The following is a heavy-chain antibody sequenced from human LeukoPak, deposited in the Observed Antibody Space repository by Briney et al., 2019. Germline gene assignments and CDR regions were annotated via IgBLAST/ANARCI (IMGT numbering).Heavy chain of an antibody. D-gene: IGHD5-18*01. V-gene: IGHV3-30*02. CDR2: IRYVGSNK. Sequence: GGSLRLSCAASGFTFSSYGMHWVRQAPGKGLEGVAFIRYVGSNKYYADSVKGRFTISRDNSKNTLYLQTNSLRAEDTAVYYCAKFAGRYSYGYYFDYWGQGTLVTVSS. CDR1: GFTFSSYG. CDR3: AKFAGRYSYGYYFDY. J-gene: IGHJ4*02.